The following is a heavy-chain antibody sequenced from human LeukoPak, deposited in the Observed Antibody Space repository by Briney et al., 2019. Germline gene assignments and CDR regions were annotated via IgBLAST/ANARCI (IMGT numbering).Heavy chain of an antibody. D-gene: IGHD2-15*01. CDR3: ARGGCSGGSCYSPRRDYGMDV. CDR1: GGTFSSYA. V-gene: IGHV1-69*13. J-gene: IGHJ6*04. Sequence: ASVKVSCKASGGTFSSYAISWVRQAPGQGLEWMGRIIPIFGTANYAQKFQGRVTITADESTSTAYMELSRLRSEDTAVYYCARGGCSGGSCYSPRRDYGMDVWGKGTTVTVSS. CDR2: IIPIFGTA.